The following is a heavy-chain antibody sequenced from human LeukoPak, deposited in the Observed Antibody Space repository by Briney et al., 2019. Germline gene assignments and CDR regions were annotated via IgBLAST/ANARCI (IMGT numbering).Heavy chain of an antibody. CDR2: ISSSSSYI. D-gene: IGHD2/OR15-2a*01. J-gene: IGHJ6*02. V-gene: IGHV3-21*01. Sequence: GGSLRLSCAASGFTFSSYSMNWVRQAPGKGLEWVSSISSSSSYIYYADSVKGRFTISRDNAKNSLYLQMNSLRAEDTAVYYCARRDTQDYYYYYYYGMDVWGQGTTVTVSS. CDR3: ARRDTQDYYYYYYYGMDV. CDR1: GFTFSSYS.